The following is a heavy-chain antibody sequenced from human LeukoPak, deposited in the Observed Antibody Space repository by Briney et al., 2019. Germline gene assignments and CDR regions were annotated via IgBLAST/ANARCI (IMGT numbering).Heavy chain of an antibody. V-gene: IGHV3-11*04. CDR3: ARVGYCSSTSCYVSL. CDR1: GFIFSDYY. Sequence: GGSLRLSCAVSGFIFSDYYMSWVRQAPGKGLEWGSYISSSGRPIYHVDSVKGRFTISRDNAKNSLYLLMNSLRVEDTAVYYCARVGYCSSTSCYVSLWGQGTLVTVSS. J-gene: IGHJ4*02. D-gene: IGHD2-2*03. CDR2: ISSSGRPI.